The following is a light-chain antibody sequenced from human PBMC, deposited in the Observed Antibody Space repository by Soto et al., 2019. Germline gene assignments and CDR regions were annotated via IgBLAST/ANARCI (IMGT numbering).Light chain of an antibody. CDR1: QSVSSN. J-gene: IGKJ1*01. CDR2: DAS. Sequence: EIVMTQSPATLSVSPGERATLSCRASQSVSSNLAWYQQKNGQAPRLLIHDASTRATGIPARFSGSGSGTEFTLTISSLQSEDFAVYYCQQYNSWPPWTFGQGTKVDIK. CDR3: QQYNSWPPWT. V-gene: IGKV3-15*01.